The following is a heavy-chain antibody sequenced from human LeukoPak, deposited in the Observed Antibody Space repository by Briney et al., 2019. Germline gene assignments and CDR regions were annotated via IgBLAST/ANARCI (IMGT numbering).Heavy chain of an antibody. Sequence: ASVKVSCKASGYTFTSYGISWVRQAPGQGLEWMGWISAYNGNTNYAQKLQGRVTMTTDTSTSTAYMGLRSLRSDDTAVYYCARDFYYDSSGYSYYFDYWGQGTLVTVSS. CDR2: ISAYNGNT. D-gene: IGHD3-22*01. J-gene: IGHJ4*02. CDR1: GYTFTSYG. V-gene: IGHV1-18*01. CDR3: ARDFYYDSSGYSYYFDY.